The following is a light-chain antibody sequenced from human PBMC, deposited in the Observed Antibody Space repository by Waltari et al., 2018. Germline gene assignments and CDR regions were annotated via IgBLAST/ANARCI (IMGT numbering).Light chain of an antibody. CDR2: CAS. J-gene: IGKJ1*01. V-gene: IGKV3-15*01. CDR3: QQYNNWPPWT. CDR1: KSVSSN. Sequence: EIVMTQSSATLSVSPGERATLSCRSSKSVSSNLALYQQKPGQAPRLLLYCASTRATGIPARFSGSGSGTEFTLTISSLQSEDFAVYYCQQYNNWPPWTFGQGTKVEIK.